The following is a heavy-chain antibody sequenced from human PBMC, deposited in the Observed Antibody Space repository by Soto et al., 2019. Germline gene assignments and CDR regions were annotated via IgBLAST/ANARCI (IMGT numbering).Heavy chain of an antibody. J-gene: IGHJ4*02. V-gene: IGHV1-69*08. D-gene: IGHD2-15*01. Sequence: QVQLVQSGAEVKKPGSSVKVSCKASGGTFSSYTISCVRQAPGQGLEWMGRIIPILGIANYAQKFQGRVTITADKSTSTAYMELSSLRSEDTAVYYCAREICSGGSCYSIYWGQGTLVTVSS. CDR3: AREICSGGSCYSIY. CDR2: IIPILGIA. CDR1: GGTFSSYT.